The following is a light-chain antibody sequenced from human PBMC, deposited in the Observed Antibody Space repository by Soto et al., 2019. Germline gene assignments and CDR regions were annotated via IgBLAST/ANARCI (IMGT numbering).Light chain of an antibody. V-gene: IGLV1-44*01. CDR3: AAWDDSLSGVL. CDR1: NSNIGSNP. CDR2: STN. J-gene: IGLJ2*01. Sequence: QSVLTQPPSASGTPGQRVPISCSGSNSNIGSNPVNWYHQLPGTAPKLLIYSTNQRPSGVPDRFSGSKSVTSASLAISGLQSEDEADYYCAAWDDSLSGVLFGGGTKLTVL.